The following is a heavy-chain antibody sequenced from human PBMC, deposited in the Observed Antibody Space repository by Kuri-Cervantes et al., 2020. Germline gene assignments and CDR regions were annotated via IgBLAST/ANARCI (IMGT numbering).Heavy chain of an antibody. CDR1: GGTFSSYA. V-gene: IGHV1-69*06. CDR2: IIPIFGTA. J-gene: IGHJ6*03. Sequence: SVKVSCKASGGTFSSYAISWVRQAPGQGLEWMGGIIPIFGTANYAQKFQGRVTITADKSTSTAYMELRSLRSDDTAVYYYAREYREAPDYYYMDVWGKGTTVTVSS. CDR3: AREYREAPDYYYMDV. D-gene: IGHD1-26*01.